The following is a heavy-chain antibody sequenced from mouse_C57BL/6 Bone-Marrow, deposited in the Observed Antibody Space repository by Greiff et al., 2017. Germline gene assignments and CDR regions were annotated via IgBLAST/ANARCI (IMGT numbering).Heavy chain of an antibody. V-gene: IGHV5-17*01. J-gene: IGHJ4*01. CDR2: ISSGSSTI. CDR3: ARRTIVSYYAFDY. CDR1: GFTFSDYG. Sequence: EVMLVESGGGLVKPGGSLKLSCAASGFTFSDYGMHWVRQAPEKGLEWVAYISSGSSTIYYADTVKGRCTISRDNAKNTLFLQMTSLRSEDTAMYCCARRTIVSYYAFDYWGQGATVTVSS. D-gene: IGHD2-12*01.